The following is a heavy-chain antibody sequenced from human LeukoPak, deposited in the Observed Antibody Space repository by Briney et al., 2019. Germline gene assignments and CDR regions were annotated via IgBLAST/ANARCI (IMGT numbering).Heavy chain of an antibody. J-gene: IGHJ4*02. V-gene: IGHV5-51*01. Sequence: GESLKISCKGSGYSFTSYWIGWVRQVPGKGLEWMGIIYPGDSDTRYSPSFQGQVTISADKSISTAYLQWSSLKASDTAMYYCARHRLSGRYYYDSSGYYFDYWGQGTLVTVSS. CDR2: IYPGDSDT. CDR1: GYSFTSYW. D-gene: IGHD3-22*01. CDR3: ARHRLSGRYYYDSSGYYFDY.